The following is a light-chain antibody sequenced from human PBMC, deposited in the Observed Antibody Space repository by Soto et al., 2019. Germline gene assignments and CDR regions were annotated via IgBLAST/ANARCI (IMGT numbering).Light chain of an antibody. CDR3: SSYTGDRSCV. CDR2: AVS. CDR1: SSDVGLYDY. J-gene: IGLJ1*01. V-gene: IGLV2-14*01. Sequence: QSALTQPASVSGSPGQSITISCTGTSSDVGLYDYVSWYQQHPGKAPQLMIYAVSNRPSGVSNRFSASKSGNTASLFISGLQAEDEADYYCSSYTGDRSCVFGSGTKGTVL.